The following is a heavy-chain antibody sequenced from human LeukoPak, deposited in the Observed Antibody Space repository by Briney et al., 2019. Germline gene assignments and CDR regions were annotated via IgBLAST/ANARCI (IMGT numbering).Heavy chain of an antibody. J-gene: IGHJ4*02. CDR3: ARDPGWLDFDY. V-gene: IGHV4-39*02. CDR1: GGSIISTIYY. Sequence: SETLSLTCTVSGGSIISTIYYGGWIRQPPGKGPEWIGSISYSGNTYYNPSLKSRVTISVDTSKSQFSLKLSSVTPEDTAVYYCARDPGWLDFDYWGQGTLVTVSS. D-gene: IGHD2-15*01. CDR2: ISYSGNT.